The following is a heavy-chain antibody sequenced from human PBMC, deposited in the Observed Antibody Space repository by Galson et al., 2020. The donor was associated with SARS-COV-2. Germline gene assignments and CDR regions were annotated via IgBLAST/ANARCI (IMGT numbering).Heavy chain of an antibody. CDR3: ARGQQTELLTPFDF. V-gene: IGHV4-30-2*01. CDR1: GGSVSGGAFS. J-gene: IGHJ4*02. CDR2: IYDSANT. D-gene: IGHD1-26*01. Sequence: PSEILSLTCAVSGGSVSGGAFSWSWFRQPPGKGLEWIGYIYDSANTYYNPSLKSRVSISVDRSKNQFSLNLSSVTAADTAVYYCARGQQTELLTPFDFWGQGTLVTVSS.